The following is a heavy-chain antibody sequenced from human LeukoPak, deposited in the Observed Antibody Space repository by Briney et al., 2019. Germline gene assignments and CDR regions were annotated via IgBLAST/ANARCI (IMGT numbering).Heavy chain of an antibody. D-gene: IGHD3-10*01. CDR3: ATVESLGPHITMVRETRMDV. CDR2: FDPEDGGT. CDR1: GDTPTEVF. J-gene: IGHJ6*02. V-gene: IGHV1-24*01. Sequence: ASVKVSCKVSGDTPTEVFMHWVRQAPGKGREWMGGFDPEDGGTIYAQKFPGRVTLTGDTSTDTAYLELSSLRSEATTVYYCATVESLGPHITMVRETRMDVWGQGPTVTVSS.